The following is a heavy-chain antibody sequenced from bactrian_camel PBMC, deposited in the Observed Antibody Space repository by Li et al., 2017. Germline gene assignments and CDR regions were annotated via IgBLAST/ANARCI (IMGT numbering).Heavy chain of an antibody. D-gene: IGHD1*01. J-gene: IGHJ6*01. CDR3: KTNCMPLGAYWFLSDSGY. V-gene: IGHV3S53*01. CDR2: IYRTGSI. Sequence: HVQLVESGGGSVRAGGSLTVSCKASGLQYEYDWWMFSWFRQAPGKEREGVASIYRTGSIDYTDSVKGRFTISKDKAADTVYLQTSSLKPEDTAKYSCKTNCMPLGAYWFLSDSGYWGLGTQVTVS. CDR1: GLQYEYDW.